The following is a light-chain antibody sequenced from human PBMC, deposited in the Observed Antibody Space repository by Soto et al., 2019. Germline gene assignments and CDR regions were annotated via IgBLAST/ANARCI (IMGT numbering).Light chain of an antibody. CDR1: SSNIGAGYE. CDR3: QCYDTTLSRV. Sequence: QPALTHPPPMPRAPGHSFNITCTGTSSNIGAGYEVHWYQQLPGSDPKLLIQRTTTRPSGVRDRFSGSRSGTSASLAITGLQADDEADYYCQCYDTTLSRVFGTGTKVTAL. J-gene: IGLJ1*01. CDR2: RTT. V-gene: IGLV1-40*01.